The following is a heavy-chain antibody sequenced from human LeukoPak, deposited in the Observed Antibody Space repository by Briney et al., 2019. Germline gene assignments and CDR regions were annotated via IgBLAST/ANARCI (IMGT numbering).Heavy chain of an antibody. CDR1: GFTLIHYY. V-gene: IGHV3-11*01. CDR2: ISSSGSTR. D-gene: IGHD2-21*01. CDR3: ARIHGTYCGGDCYLINYYYYYMDV. J-gene: IGHJ6*03. Sequence: GGAPRHSRVASGFTLIHYYRSSMRPAPGKGGEWVSYISSSGSTRYYADSLRGGFTLSRENAKNSQYLQKNTVRAEDTAVYYCARIHGTYCGGDCYLINYYYYYMDVWGKGTTVTVSS.